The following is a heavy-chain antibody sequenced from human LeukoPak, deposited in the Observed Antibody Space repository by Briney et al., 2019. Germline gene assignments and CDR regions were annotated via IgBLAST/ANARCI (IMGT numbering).Heavy chain of an antibody. V-gene: IGHV4-59*01. Sequence: KTSETLSLTCAVSGGSISSSYWSWIRQPPGKRLEWIGDIFYSGSTKYNPSLKSRVTISVDTSKNQFSLKVSSVTAADTAVYYCARDLELGYCSGGSCYEGYWGQGTLVTVSS. D-gene: IGHD2-15*01. CDR2: IFYSGST. CDR3: ARDLELGYCSGGSCYEGY. CDR1: GGSISSSY. J-gene: IGHJ4*02.